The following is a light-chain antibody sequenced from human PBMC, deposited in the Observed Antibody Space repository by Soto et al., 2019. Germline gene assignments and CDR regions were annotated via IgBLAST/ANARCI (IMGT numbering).Light chain of an antibody. J-gene: IGLJ1*01. CDR2: EGH. CDR1: SGFVGSFSL. Sequence: QTVPAQPASVSGSPGQSITIPCTATSGFVGSFSLVSWYQQHPGKAPKVMISEGHRRPSGVPDRFSGSTSVNSASLTISGLQADDEADYYCCLYIGTTADVFGTGTNLTV. V-gene: IGLV2-23*01. CDR3: CLYIGTTADV.